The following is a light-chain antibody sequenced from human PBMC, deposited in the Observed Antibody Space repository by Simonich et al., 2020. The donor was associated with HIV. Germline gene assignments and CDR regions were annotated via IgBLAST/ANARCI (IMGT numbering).Light chain of an antibody. CDR1: QSVLYSSNNKNY. V-gene: IGKV4-1*01. Sequence: DIVMTQSPDSLAVSLGERATINCKSSQSVLYSSNNKNYLAWYQQKPGQPPKLLIYWASTWQSGVPERFSGTGSGTDFTLTISSLQAEDVAVYYCQQYYSSPYTFGQGTKLEIK. J-gene: IGKJ2*01. CDR3: QQYYSSPYT. CDR2: WAS.